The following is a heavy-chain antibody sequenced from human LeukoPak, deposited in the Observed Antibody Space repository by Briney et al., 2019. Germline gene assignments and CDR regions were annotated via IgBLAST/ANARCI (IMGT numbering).Heavy chain of an antibody. CDR1: GGSFSGYY. CDR2: INHSGST. J-gene: IGHJ6*02. V-gene: IGHV4-34*01. Sequence: SETLSLTCAVYGGSFSGYYWSWIRQPPGKGLEWIGEINHSGSTNYNPSLKSRVTISVDTSKNQFSPKLSSVTAADTAVYYCARHCSSTSCYLPAEYYYYGMDVWGQGTTVTVSS. CDR3: ARHCSSTSCYLPAEYYYYGMDV. D-gene: IGHD2-2*01.